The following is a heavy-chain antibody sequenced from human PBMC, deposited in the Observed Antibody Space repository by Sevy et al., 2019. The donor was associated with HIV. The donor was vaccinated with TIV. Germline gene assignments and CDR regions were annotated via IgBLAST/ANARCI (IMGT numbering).Heavy chain of an antibody. CDR3: ARRTYYYDSSGYQLVYFDY. J-gene: IGHJ4*02. CDR1: GYSFTSYW. D-gene: IGHD3-22*01. Sequence: GESLKISCKGSGYSFTSYWIGWVRQMPGKGLEWMGIIYPGDSDTRDSPSFQGQVTISADKSISTAYLQWSSLKASDTAMYYCARRTYYYDSSGYQLVYFDYWGQGTLVTVSS. CDR2: IYPGDSDT. V-gene: IGHV5-51*01.